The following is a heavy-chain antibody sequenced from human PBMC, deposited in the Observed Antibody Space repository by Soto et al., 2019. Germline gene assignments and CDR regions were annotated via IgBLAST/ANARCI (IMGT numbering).Heavy chain of an antibody. CDR1: GYIFAGYY. J-gene: IGHJ4*02. CDR3: ARVGYYVYVWGSYGLAH. V-gene: IGHV1-2*02. Sequence: QVQLVQSGAEVKMPGASVKVSCKASGYIFAGYYMAWVRQAPGQGLEWMGWINPNGGATDYPPQFQDRVSLTRDMSITTAYMDLTRLTSDDTAVYYCARVGYYVYVWGSYGLAHWGQGTLITVSS. D-gene: IGHD3-16*02. CDR2: INPNGGAT.